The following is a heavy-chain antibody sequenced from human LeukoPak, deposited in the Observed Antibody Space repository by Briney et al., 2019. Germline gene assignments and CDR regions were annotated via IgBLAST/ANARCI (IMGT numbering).Heavy chain of an antibody. CDR1: GFTFSSYG. CDR2: ISYDGSNK. V-gene: IGHV3-30*18. CDR3: AKDRLSGGSCFDY. J-gene: IGHJ4*02. Sequence: GGSLRLSCAASGFTFSSYGMHWVRQAPGKGLGWVAVISYDGSNKYYADSVKGRFTISRDNSKNTLYLQMNSLRAEDTAVYYCAKDRLSGGSCFDYWGQGALVTVSS. D-gene: IGHD2-15*01.